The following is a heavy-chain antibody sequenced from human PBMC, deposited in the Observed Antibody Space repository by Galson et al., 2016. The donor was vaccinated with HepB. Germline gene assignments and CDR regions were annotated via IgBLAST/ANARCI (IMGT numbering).Heavy chain of an antibody. V-gene: IGHV3-43*02. Sequence: SLRLSCAASGFTLDDYAMHWVRQVPGKGLEWVSLISGDGGGTYYADSVKGRFTISRDNSKTSLYLRMNTLRTEDTALYYCAKGDGGYYVVVDSWGQGTLVTVSS. D-gene: IGHD4-17*01. CDR3: AKGDGGYYVVVDS. J-gene: IGHJ4*02. CDR2: ISGDGGGT. CDR1: GFTLDDYA.